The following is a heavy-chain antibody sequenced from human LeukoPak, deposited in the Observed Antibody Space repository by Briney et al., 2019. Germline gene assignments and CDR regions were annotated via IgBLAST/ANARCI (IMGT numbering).Heavy chain of an antibody. V-gene: IGHV3-30*02. CDR3: ARAPYYSDAGSYSDLDY. D-gene: IGHD3-10*01. CDR2: IRYDGNYE. Sequence: QSGGSLRLSCAASGFTFSSYGMHWVRQAPGKGLEWVAFIRYDGNYEYYADSVKGRFTISRDNSKNTLFLQMNSLRAEDTAVYYCARAPYYSDAGSYSDLDYWGQGTLVTVSA. J-gene: IGHJ4*02. CDR1: GFTFSSYG.